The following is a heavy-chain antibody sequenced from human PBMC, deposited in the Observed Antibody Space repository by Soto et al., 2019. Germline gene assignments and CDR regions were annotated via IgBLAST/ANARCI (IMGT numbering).Heavy chain of an antibody. V-gene: IGHV4-59*08. CDR2: IYYSGST. CDR1: GGSISSYY. Sequence: SETLSLTCTVSGGSISSYYWSWIRQPPGKGLEWIGYIYYSGSTNYNPSLKSRVTISVDTSKNQFSLKLSSVTAADTAVYYCARHGPDFDWFGWFDPWGQGTLVTVSS. CDR3: ARHGPDFDWFGWFDP. D-gene: IGHD3-9*01. J-gene: IGHJ5*02.